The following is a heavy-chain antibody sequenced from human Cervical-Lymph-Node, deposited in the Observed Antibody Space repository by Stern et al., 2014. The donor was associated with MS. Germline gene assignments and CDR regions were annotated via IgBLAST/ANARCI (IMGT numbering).Heavy chain of an antibody. Sequence: EVQLVESGAEVKKPGESLKISCKGSGYTFTNNWIAWVRQMPGKGLEWMGIIYPDDSDIRYSPSLQGQVTISADKSISTSSLQWSSLKAADSAWYYCARPPPRRKWDDPNYGMDVWGQGTTVTVSS. J-gene: IGHJ6*02. V-gene: IGHV5-51*03. CDR1: GYTFTNNW. D-gene: IGHD1-1*01. CDR3: ARPPPRRKWDDPNYGMDV. CDR2: IYPDDSDI.